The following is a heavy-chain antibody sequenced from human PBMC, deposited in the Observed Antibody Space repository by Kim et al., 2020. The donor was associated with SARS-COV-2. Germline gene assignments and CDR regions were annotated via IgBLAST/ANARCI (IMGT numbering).Heavy chain of an antibody. Sequence: SNYYADSMKGRFTISRDNAKSARYIQMNSMRAEETAVYYCARLEVGELDYWGQGTLVTVSS. D-gene: IGHD1-26*01. V-gene: IGHV3-53*01. J-gene: IGHJ4*02. CDR3: ARLEVGELDY. CDR2: SN.